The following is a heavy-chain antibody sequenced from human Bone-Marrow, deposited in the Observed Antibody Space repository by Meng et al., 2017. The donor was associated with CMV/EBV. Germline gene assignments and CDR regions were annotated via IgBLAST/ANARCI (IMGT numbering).Heavy chain of an antibody. D-gene: IGHD6-19*01. CDR2: IYYSGST. CDR1: GFTFSDYY. V-gene: IGHV4-39*01. CDR3: ARHHTIYSSGWYGRAFDI. J-gene: IGHJ3*02. Sequence: ESLKISCAASGFTFSDYYMSWIRQAPGKGLEWIGSIYYSGSTYYNPSLKSRVTISVDTSKNQFSLKLSSVTAADTAVYYCARHHTIYSSGWYGRAFDIWGQGTMVTVSS.